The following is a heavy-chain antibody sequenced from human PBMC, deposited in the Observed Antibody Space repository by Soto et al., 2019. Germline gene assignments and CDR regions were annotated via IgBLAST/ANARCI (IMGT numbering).Heavy chain of an antibody. D-gene: IGHD4-17*01. CDR2: IYYSGST. CDR1: GASIYTYY. Sequence: TSETLSLTCNVSGASIYTYYWNWIRQSPGKGLEWIGYIYYSGSTNYNPSLKSRVTISVDTSKNQFSLKLSSVTAADTAVYYCARDGDSKPFDYWGQGTLVTVSS. J-gene: IGHJ4*02. CDR3: ARDGDSKPFDY. V-gene: IGHV4-59*01.